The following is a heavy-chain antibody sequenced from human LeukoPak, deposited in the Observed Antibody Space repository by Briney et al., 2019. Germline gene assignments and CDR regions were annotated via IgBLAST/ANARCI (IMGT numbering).Heavy chain of an antibody. CDR3: AGEDNSSGYRPFDI. CDR1: GYTFTGYY. D-gene: IGHD3-22*01. CDR2: INPNNGGT. Sequence: ASVKVSCKASGYTFTGYYIHWVRQAPGQGLEWMGRINPNNGGTNYAQRFQGRVTMTRDMSMSTAYMELSRLRSDDTAVYYCAGEDNSSGYRPFDIWGQGTMVTVPS. V-gene: IGHV1-2*06. J-gene: IGHJ3*02.